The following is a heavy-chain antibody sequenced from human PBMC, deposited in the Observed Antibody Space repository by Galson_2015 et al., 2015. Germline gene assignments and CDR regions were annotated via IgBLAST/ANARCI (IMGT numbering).Heavy chain of an antibody. CDR2: IYYSGST. CDR1: GGSISSYY. D-gene: IGHD2-2*03. Sequence: SETLSLTCTVSGGSISSYYWSWIRQPPGKGLEWIGYIYYSGSTNYNPSLKSRVTISVDTSKNQFSLKLSSVTAADTAVYYCAGAWMSAHYGMDVWGQGTTVTVSS. CDR3: AGAWMSAHYGMDV. J-gene: IGHJ6*02. V-gene: IGHV4-59*01.